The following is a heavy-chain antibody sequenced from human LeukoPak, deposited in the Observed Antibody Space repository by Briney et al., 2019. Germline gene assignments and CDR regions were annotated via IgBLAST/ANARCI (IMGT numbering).Heavy chain of an antibody. CDR1: GFTFSSYA. V-gene: IGHV3-30-3*02. CDR3: AKLDRISVAGYSDY. Sequence: PGGSLRLSCAASGFTFSSYAMHWVRQAPGKGLEWVAVISYDGSNKYYADSVKGRFTISRDNSKNTLYLQMNSLRAEDTAVYYCAKLDRISVAGYSDYWGQGTLVTVSS. D-gene: IGHD6-19*01. CDR2: ISYDGSNK. J-gene: IGHJ4*02.